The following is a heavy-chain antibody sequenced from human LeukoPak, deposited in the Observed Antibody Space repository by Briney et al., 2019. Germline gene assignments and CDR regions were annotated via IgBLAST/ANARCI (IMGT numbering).Heavy chain of an antibody. CDR2: IIPILGIA. CDR3: ARGAALEWLPHVYYYYGMDV. CDR1: GGTFSSYT. V-gene: IGHV1-69*02. D-gene: IGHD3-3*01. Sequence: ASVKVSRKASGGTFSSYTISWVRQAPGQGLEWMGRIIPILGIANYAQKFQGRVTITADKSTSTAYMELSSLRSEDTAVYYCARGAALEWLPHVYYYYGMDVWGQGTTVTVSS. J-gene: IGHJ6*02.